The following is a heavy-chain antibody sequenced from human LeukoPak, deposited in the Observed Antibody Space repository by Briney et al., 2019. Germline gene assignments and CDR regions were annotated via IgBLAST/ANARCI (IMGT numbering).Heavy chain of an antibody. D-gene: IGHD3-22*01. V-gene: IGHV3-7*01. CDR2: IKHDGSEK. CDR3: ARDFATTYDSSIYDF. J-gene: IGHJ4*02. CDR1: GFTFSDHW. Sequence: PGGSLRISCAASGFTFSDHWMTWVRQAPGKGLEWVANIKHDGSEKYYVDSVMGRLTVSRDNAKNSLYLQMDSLRGEDTAVYYCARDFATTYDSSIYDFWGQGTLVTVSS.